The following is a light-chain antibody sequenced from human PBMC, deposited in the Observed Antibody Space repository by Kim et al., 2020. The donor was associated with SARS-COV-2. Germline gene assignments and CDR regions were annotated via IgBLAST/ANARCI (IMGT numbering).Light chain of an antibody. V-gene: IGKV3-20*01. CDR3: QQYGSSPRT. CDR1: QSVSSSY. CDR2: GAS. J-gene: IGKJ2*01. Sequence: LAPGERAALSCRASQSVSSSYLDWYQQKPGQAPRLLIHGASSRATGIPDRFSGSGSGTDFSLTISRLEPEDFAVYYCQQYGSSPRTFGQGTKLEI.